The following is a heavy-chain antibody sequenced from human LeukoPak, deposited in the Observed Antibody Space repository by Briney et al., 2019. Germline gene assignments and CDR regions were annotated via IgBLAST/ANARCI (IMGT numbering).Heavy chain of an antibody. D-gene: IGHD2-15*01. CDR3: AKRCGGSCYYYYMDV. J-gene: IGHJ6*03. CDR1: GGTFSSYA. CDR2: IIPIFGTA. Sequence: SVKVSCKASGGTFSSYAISWVRQAPGQGLEWMGGIIPIFGTANYAQKFQGRVTITADESTSTAYMELSSLRSEDTAVYYCAKRCGGSCYYYYMDVWGKGTTVTVSS. V-gene: IGHV1-69*13.